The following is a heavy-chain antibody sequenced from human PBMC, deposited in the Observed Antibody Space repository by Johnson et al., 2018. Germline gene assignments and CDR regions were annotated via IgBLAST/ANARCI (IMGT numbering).Heavy chain of an antibody. CDR1: GFTFSSYG. CDR3: AKPYYYDSSGYAFDI. J-gene: IGHJ3*02. V-gene: IGHV3-30*18. CDR2: ISYDGSNK. Sequence: QVQLVQSGGGVVQPGRSLRLSCAASGFTFSSYGMHWVRQAPGKGLEWVAVISYDGSNKYYADSVKGRFTISRDNSKNTLYLQMNSLRAEDTAGYYCAKPYYYDSSGYAFDIWGQGTMVTVAS. D-gene: IGHD3-22*01.